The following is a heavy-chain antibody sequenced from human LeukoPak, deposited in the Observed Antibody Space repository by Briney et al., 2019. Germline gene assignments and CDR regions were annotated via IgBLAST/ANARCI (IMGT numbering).Heavy chain of an antibody. D-gene: IGHD4-23*01. CDR1: GGSISSGGYY. V-gene: IGHV3-23*01. Sequence: PSETLSLTCTVSGGSISSGGYYWTWVGQAPGKGLEWVSTISGTGGFNTSTYYADSVKGRFTISRDNSDNKLYLQMDGLRADDTAVYYCVKDRRYAGNSALRWFDPWGQGTLVTVSS. J-gene: IGHJ5*02. CDR2: ISGTGGFNTST. CDR3: VKDRRYAGNSALRWFDP.